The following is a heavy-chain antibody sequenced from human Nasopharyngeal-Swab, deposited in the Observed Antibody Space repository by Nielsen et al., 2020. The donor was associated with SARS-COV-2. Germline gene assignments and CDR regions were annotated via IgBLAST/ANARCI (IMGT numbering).Heavy chain of an antibody. D-gene: IGHD6-13*01. Sequence: ASVKVSCKASGYTFTSYYMHWVRQAPGQGLEWMGIINPSGGSTSYAQKFQGRVTMTRDTSTSTVYMELSSLRSEDTAVYYCARDRGIAAAGTGYGMDVWGQGTTVTVSS. CDR2: INPSGGST. V-gene: IGHV1-46*01. CDR3: ARDRGIAAAGTGYGMDV. J-gene: IGHJ6*02. CDR1: GYTFTSYY.